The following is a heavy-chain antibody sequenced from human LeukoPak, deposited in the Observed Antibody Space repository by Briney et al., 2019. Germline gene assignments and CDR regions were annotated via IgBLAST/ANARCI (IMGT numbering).Heavy chain of an antibody. J-gene: IGHJ5*02. Sequence: ASVKVSCKASGYTFTSYDINWVRQATGQGREWMGWMNPNSGNTGYAQKFQGRVTITRNISISTAYMELSSLRSEDTAVYYCARDGEGQNWFDPWGQGTLVTVSS. CDR1: GYTFTSYD. D-gene: IGHD5-24*01. CDR2: MNPNSGNT. V-gene: IGHV1-8*03. CDR3: ARDGEGQNWFDP.